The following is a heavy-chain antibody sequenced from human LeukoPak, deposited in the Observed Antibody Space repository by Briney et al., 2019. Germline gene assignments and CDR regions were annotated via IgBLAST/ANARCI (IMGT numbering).Heavy chain of an antibody. CDR2: INDDGSST. D-gene: IGHD6-19*01. V-gene: IGHV3-74*01. J-gene: IGHJ4*02. Sequence: QPGGSLRLSCAASGFTFNSYWMHWVRQAPGKGLVWVSDINDDGSSTNYADTVKGRFTISRDNAKNTLYLQMNSLRAEDTAVYYCARGASRAWYAFDYWGQGTLVTGSS. CDR1: GFTFNSYW. CDR3: ARGASRAWYAFDY.